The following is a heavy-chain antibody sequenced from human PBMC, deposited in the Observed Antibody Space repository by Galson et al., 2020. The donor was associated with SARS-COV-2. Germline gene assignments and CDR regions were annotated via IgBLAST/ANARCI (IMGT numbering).Heavy chain of an antibody. V-gene: IGHV6-1*01. D-gene: IGHD3-10*01. J-gene: IGHJ5*02. CDR3: AKDQAYMVRGVIITPSWFDP. Sequence: SQTLSLTCAISGDSVSSNSAVWNWIRQSPSRGLEWLGRTYYRSKWYNDYAMSMKSRITINPDTSTNQFSLQLNSVTPEDSAVYYCAKDQAYMVRGVIITPSWFDPWGQGTLVTFSS. CDR1: GDSVSSNSAV. CDR2: TYYRSKWYN.